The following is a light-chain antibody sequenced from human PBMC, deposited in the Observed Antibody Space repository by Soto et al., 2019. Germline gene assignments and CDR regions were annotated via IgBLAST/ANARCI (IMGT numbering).Light chain of an antibody. Sequence: QSPLSQPASVSGSPVQSITISCTGSSRDICAGNYLSWFQQYPGRAPKLIISEVSNRPSGFSNRFSGSKSVTAASMTISGIQTEDEADYFCSSFTTDXTHVCGTGTKV. CDR1: SRDICAGNY. V-gene: IGLV2-14*01. CDR3: SSFTTDXTHV. CDR2: EVS. J-gene: IGLJ1*01.